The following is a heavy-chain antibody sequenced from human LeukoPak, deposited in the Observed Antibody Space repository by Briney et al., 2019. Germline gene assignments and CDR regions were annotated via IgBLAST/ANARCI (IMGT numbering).Heavy chain of an antibody. CDR1: GYTLTELS. CDR2: FDPEDGET. D-gene: IGHD1-26*01. V-gene: IGHV1-24*01. J-gene: IGHJ4*02. CDR3: ATGTRTPGIVGATEFDY. Sequence: ASVKVSCKVSGYTLTELSMHWVRQAPGKGLEWMGGFDPEDGETVYAQKFQGRVTMTEDTSTDTAYMELSSLRSEDTAVYYCATGTRTPGIVGATEFDYWGQGTLVTVSS.